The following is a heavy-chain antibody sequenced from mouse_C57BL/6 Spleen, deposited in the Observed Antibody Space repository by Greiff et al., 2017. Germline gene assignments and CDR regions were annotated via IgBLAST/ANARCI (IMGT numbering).Heavy chain of an antibody. J-gene: IGHJ3*01. Sequence: VQLQQPGAELVMPGASVKLSCKASGYTFTSYWMHWVKQRPGQGLEWIGEIDPSDSYTNYNQKFKGKSTLTVDKSSSTAYMQLSSLTSEDSAVYYCARGNDYDAYWGQGTLVTVSA. CDR2: IDPSDSYT. V-gene: IGHV1-69*01. D-gene: IGHD2-4*01. CDR3: ARGNDYDAY. CDR1: GYTFTSYW.